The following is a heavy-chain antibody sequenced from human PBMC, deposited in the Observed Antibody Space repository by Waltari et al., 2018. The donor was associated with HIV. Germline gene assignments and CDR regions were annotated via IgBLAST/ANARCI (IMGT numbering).Heavy chain of an antibody. CDR3: AREDYSGYVGHAFDI. CDR2: ISRSSSFI. D-gene: IGHD5-12*01. V-gene: IGHV3-21*02. J-gene: IGHJ3*02. Sequence: QLVESGGGLVTPGGSLRLSCGASGFPFSGSSETMNWVRQAPGKGLEWVASISRSSSFIYSADSVKGRFTISRDNVKNSLYLQMNSLRTEDTAVYYCAREDYSGYVGHAFDIWGQGTMVTVSS. CDR1: GFPFSGSSET.